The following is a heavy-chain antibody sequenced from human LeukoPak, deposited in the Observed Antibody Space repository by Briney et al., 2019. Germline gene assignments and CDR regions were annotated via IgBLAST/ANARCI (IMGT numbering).Heavy chain of an antibody. CDR3: ARSAAARRGLYFDY. V-gene: IGHV5-51*04. J-gene: IGHJ4*02. Sequence: GESLKISCKGSGFTFSSYWIGWVRQMPGKGLEWMGIIYPGDSDTRYSPSFQGQVTISADNPITTAYLQWSSLKASDTAMYYCARSAAARRGLYFDYWGQGTLVTISS. CDR2: IYPGDSDT. D-gene: IGHD6-6*01. CDR1: GFTFSSYW.